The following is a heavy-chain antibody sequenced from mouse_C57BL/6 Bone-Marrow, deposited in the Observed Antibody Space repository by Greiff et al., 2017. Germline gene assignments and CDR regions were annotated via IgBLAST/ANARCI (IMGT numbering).Heavy chain of an antibody. CDR1: GFSLTSYG. Sequence: QVQLKESGPGLVQPSQSLSITCTVSGFSLTSYGVHWVRQSPGKGLEWLGVIWRGGSTDYNAAFMSSLSIPKDNSKSQVFFKMNSLQADDTAIYYCAKRGYYYGSSYYAMDYWGQGTSVTVSS. CDR3: AKRGYYYGSSYYAMDY. D-gene: IGHD1-1*01. J-gene: IGHJ4*01. V-gene: IGHV2-5*01. CDR2: IWRGGST.